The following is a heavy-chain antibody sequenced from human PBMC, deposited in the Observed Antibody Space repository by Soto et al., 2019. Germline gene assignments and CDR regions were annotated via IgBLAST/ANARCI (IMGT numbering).Heavy chain of an antibody. D-gene: IGHD4-4*01. CDR3: VKDRSDSSYGMDV. J-gene: IGHJ6*02. V-gene: IGHV3-74*01. CDR1: GFTFSRYW. CDR2: INSDGSYR. Sequence: GGSLRLSCAASGFTFSRYWMHWVRRAPGKGLVWVSRINSDGSYRTHADSVKGRLAISRDNAKNTLYLQMSSLTADDTAVYYFVKDRSDSSYGMDVWGPGTTVTVSS.